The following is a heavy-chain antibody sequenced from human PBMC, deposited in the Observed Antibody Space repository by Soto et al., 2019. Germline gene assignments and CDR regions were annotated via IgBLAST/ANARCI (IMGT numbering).Heavy chain of an antibody. CDR1: GFTFDDYA. CDR2: ISWNSNII. D-gene: IGHD2-15*01. V-gene: IGHV3-9*01. J-gene: IGHJ4*02. CDR3: AKGGPDGFCSGGRCYFDY. Sequence: DVQLVESGGSLVQPGRSLRLSCAASGFTFDDYAMHWVRRVPGKGLEWVSSISWNSNIIGYADSVKGRFTISRDNAKNSLYLQMNSLRPEDTALYYCAKGGPDGFCSGGRCYFDYWGQGTLVTVSS.